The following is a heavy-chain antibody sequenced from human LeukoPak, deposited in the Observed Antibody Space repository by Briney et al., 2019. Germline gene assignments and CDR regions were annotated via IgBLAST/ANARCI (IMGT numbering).Heavy chain of an antibody. J-gene: IGHJ4*02. CDR2: IYYSGST. CDR1: GGSISSSSYY. V-gene: IGHV4-39*07. Sequence: SETLSLTCTVSGGSISSSSYYWGWIRQPPGKGLEWIGSIYYSGSTYYNPSLKSRVTISVDTSKNQFSLKLSSVTAADTAVYYCASLRYSSGWWPYYFDYWGQGTLVTVSS. CDR3: ASLRYSSGWWPYYFDY. D-gene: IGHD6-19*01.